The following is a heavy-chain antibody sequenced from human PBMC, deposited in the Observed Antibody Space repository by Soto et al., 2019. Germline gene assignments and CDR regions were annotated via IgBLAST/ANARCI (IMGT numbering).Heavy chain of an antibody. J-gene: IGHJ4*02. Sequence: QVQLVESGGGLVKTSGSLRLACAASGFTFSDYYMSWVRQAPGKGLEWVLYISSSGNTIYYADSVKGRFTISRDNAKNSVSLQMNSLRAADTALYFCAQMSSENYYDSAFSWGQGTLVTVYS. CDR3: AQMSSENYYDSAFS. CDR1: GFTFSDYY. CDR2: ISSSGNTI. D-gene: IGHD3-22*01. V-gene: IGHV3-11*01.